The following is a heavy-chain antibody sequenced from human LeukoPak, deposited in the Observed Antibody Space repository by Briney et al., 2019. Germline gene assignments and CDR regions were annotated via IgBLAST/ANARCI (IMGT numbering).Heavy chain of an antibody. J-gene: IGHJ5*02. CDR3: TRLRGESPRSFDP. CDR1: GFTFSSYS. CDR2: ISSSSSTI. Sequence: GGSLRLSCAASGFTFSSYSMNWVRQAPGKGLEWVSYISSSSSTIYYADSVKGRFTISRDNAENKVYLQMNSLGAEDTAVYYCTRLRGESPRSFDPWGQGTLVTVSS. V-gene: IGHV3-48*04. D-gene: IGHD3-10*01.